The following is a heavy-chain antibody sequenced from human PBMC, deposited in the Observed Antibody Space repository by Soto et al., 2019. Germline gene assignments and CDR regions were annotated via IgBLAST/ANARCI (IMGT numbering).Heavy chain of an antibody. CDR2: ISAYNGNT. CDR1: GYTFTSYG. Sequence: ASVKVSCKASGYTFTSYGISWVRQAPGQGLEWMGWISAYNGNTNYAQKLQGRVTMTTDTSTSTAYMELRSLRSDDTAVYYCARPNLGFCSSTSCYSYFYGMDVWGQGTTVTVSS. CDR3: ARPNLGFCSSTSCYSYFYGMDV. V-gene: IGHV1-18*01. D-gene: IGHD2-2*01. J-gene: IGHJ6*02.